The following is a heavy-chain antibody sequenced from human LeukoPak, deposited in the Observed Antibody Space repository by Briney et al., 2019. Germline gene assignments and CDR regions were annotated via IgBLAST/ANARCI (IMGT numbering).Heavy chain of an antibody. J-gene: IGHJ4*02. V-gene: IGHV7-4-1*02. CDR2: INTNTGNP. Sequence: ASVKASCKASGYTFTSYAMNWVRQAPGQGLEWMGWINTNTGNPTYAQGFTGRVVFSLDTSSSTAYLQISSLKAEDTAGYYCARGGYWGSYALFDYWGQGTLVTVSS. CDR3: ARGGYWGSYALFDY. D-gene: IGHD3-16*01. CDR1: GYTFTSYA.